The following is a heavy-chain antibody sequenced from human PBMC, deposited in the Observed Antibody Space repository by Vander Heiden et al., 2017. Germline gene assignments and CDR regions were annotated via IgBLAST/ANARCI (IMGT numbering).Heavy chain of an antibody. CDR1: GFTFRDYW. D-gene: IGHD1-1*01. V-gene: IGHV3-7*01. J-gene: IGHJ4*02. CDR2: IKTDGTKD. CDR3: AREIWNPDS. Sequence: EVQLVESGGGLVQPGGSLRLSCVASGFTFRDYWMSWVRQAPGKGLEWVANIKTDGTKDDYVDSVKGRFTISRDNPKNSLYLEMNSLRVEDTAIYYCAREIWNPDSWGQGTLVTVSS.